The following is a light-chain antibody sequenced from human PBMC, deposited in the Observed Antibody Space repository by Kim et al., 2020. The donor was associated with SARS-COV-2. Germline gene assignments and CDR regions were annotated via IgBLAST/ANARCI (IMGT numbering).Light chain of an antibody. CDR2: DVS. CDR1: SNDVGGYNY. CDR3: SSYTSSSTLDV. V-gene: IGLV2-14*03. Sequence: QSALTQPASVSGSPGQSITISCTGTSNDVGGYNYVSWYQQHPGNAPKLMISDVSNRPSGVSNRFSGSKSGNTASLTISGLQAEDEADYYCSSYTSSSTLDVFGTGTKVTVL. J-gene: IGLJ1*01.